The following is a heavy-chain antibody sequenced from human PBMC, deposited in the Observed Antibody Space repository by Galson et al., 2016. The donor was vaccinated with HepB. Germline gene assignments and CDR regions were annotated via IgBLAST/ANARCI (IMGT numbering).Heavy chain of an antibody. Sequence: SLRLSCAVSGFTFSSYAMHWVRQAPGKGLEWVASISSTSAYIYYADSVKGRFTVSRDNAQTSLYLVMSSLLIEDTAVYYCARVVTGYEYVYWGQGTLVSVSS. D-gene: IGHD5-12*01. CDR3: ARVVTGYEYVY. CDR2: ISSTSAYI. J-gene: IGHJ4*02. V-gene: IGHV3-21*01. CDR1: GFTFSSYA.